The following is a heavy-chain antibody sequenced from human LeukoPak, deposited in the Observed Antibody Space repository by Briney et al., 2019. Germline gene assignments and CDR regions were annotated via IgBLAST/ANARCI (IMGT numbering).Heavy chain of an antibody. CDR3: ARRRTTYYYGSGSYLSDY. V-gene: IGHV4-39*01. CDR1: GGSFSGYY. D-gene: IGHD3-10*01. CDR2: IYYSGST. Sequence: SETLSLTCAVYGGSFSGYYWGWIRQPPGKGLEWIGSIYYSGSTYYNPSLKSRVTISVDTSKNQFSLKLSSVTAADTAVYYCARRRTTYYYGSGSYLSDYWGQGTLVTVSS. J-gene: IGHJ4*02.